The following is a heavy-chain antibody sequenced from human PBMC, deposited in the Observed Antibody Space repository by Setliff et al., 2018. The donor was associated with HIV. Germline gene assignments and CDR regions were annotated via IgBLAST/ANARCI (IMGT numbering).Heavy chain of an antibody. CDR1: GGTFSSYA. J-gene: IGHJ3*02. D-gene: IGHD3-22*01. CDR2: IIPIFGTA. Sequence: SVKVSCKASGGTFSSYAISWVRQAPGQGLEWMGGIIPIFGTANYAKKFQGRVTITTDESTSTAYMELSSLRSEDTAVYYCARVGYYDSSGYGGAFDIWGQGTMVTVSS. CDR3: ARVGYYDSSGYGGAFDI. V-gene: IGHV1-69*05.